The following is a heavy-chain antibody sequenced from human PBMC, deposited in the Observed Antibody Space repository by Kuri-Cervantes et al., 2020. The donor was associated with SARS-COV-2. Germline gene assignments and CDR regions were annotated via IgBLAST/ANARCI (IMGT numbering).Heavy chain of an antibody. V-gene: IGHV4-34*01. CDR2: INHSGST. J-gene: IGHJ4*02. CDR1: GGSFSGYY. CDR3: ARGPGIAVAGLPPPPAYYFDY. Sequence: SETLSLTCAVYGGSFSGYYWSWIRQPPGKGLEWIGEINHSGSTNYNPSLKSRVTISVDTSKNQFSLKLSSVTAADTAVYYCARGPGIAVAGLPPPPAYYFDYWGQGTLVTVSS. D-gene: IGHD6-19*01.